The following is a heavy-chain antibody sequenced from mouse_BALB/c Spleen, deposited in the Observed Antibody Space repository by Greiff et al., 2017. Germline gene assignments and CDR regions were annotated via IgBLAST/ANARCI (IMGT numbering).Heavy chain of an antibody. CDR1: GFNIKDYY. J-gene: IGHJ4*01. D-gene: IGHD1-1*01. Sequence: EVMLVESGAELVRSGASVKLSCTASGFNIKDYYMHWVKQRPEQGLEWIGWIDPENGDTEYAPKFQGKATMTADTSSNTAYLQLSSLTSEDTAVYYCNALYYYGSSYYAMDYWGQGTSVTVSS. CDR2: IDPENGDT. V-gene: IGHV14-4*02. CDR3: NALYYYGSSYYAMDY.